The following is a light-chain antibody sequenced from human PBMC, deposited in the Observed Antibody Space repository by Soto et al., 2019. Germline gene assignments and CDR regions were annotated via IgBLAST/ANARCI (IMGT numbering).Light chain of an antibody. J-gene: IGKJ2*01. CDR3: EQYYDPPYT. CDR1: HNLLSSFSKKNL. Sequence: DIVMTQSPDSLALSLGERAVINCKSSHNLLSSFSKKNLLAWYQKKEGQPPRLLIFWAPTRESGVPDRFSGSGSGTAFTLTISSLQAEDVEVYYCEQYYDPPYTFGQGPKVEV. CDR2: WAP. V-gene: IGKV4-1*01.